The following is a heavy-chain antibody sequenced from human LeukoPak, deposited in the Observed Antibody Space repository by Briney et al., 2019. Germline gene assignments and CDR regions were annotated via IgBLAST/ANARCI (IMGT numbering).Heavy chain of an antibody. CDR1: GYSISSGYY. V-gene: IGHV4-38-2*01. Sequence: KPSETLSLTCAVSGYSISSGYYWGWIRQPPGKGLEWIGSIYHSGSTYYNPSLKSRVTISVDTSKNQFSLKLSSVTAADTAVYYCERALGYCSSTSCPIYYYYGMDVWGKGTTVTVSS. CDR2: IYHSGST. D-gene: IGHD2-2*01. CDR3: ERALGYCSSTSCPIYYYYGMDV. J-gene: IGHJ6*04.